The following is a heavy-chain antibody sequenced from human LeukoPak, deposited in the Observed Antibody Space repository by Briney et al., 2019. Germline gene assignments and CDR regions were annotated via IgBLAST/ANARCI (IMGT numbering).Heavy chain of an antibody. J-gene: IGHJ4*02. CDR1: GYTFTSYY. V-gene: IGHV1-46*01. Sequence: ASVKVSCKASGYTFTSYYIHWVRQAPGQGLEWMGIINPSGDSTSYAQKFQGRVTVTRDMSTSTVYMELSSLRSEDTAVYYCARGEMGIDYWGQGTLVTVSS. CDR3: ARGEMGIDY. CDR2: INPSGDST. D-gene: IGHD5-24*01.